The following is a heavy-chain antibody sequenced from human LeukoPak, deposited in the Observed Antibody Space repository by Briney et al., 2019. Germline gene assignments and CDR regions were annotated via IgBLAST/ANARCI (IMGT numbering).Heavy chain of an antibody. CDR2: IDWDDDK. J-gene: IGHJ4*02. CDR1: GFSLSTSGMC. CDR3: ARNKIPEKLLWFGERIDYFDY. V-gene: IGHV2-70*11. Sequence: SGPALVKPTQTLTLTCTFSGFSLSTSGMCVSWIRQPPGKALEWLARIDWDDDKYYSTSLKTRLTISKDTSKNQVVLTMTNMDPVDTATYYCARNKIPEKLLWFGERIDYFDYWGQGTLVTVSS. D-gene: IGHD3-10*01.